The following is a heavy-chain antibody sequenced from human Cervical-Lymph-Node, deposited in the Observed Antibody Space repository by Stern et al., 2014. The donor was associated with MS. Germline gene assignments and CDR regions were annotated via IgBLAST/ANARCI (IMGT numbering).Heavy chain of an antibody. CDR3: ARGHWAAAGTYYYYGMDV. J-gene: IGHJ6*02. D-gene: IGHD6-13*01. Sequence: QVQLQQWGPGLVKPSETLSLTCTVSGGSISSYYWSWIRQPPGKGLEWIGYIYYSGSTNYNPSLKSRVTISVDTSKNQFSLKLSSVTAADTAVYYCARGHWAAAGTYYYYGMDVWGQGTTVTVSS. CDR2: IYYSGST. V-gene: IGHV4-59*01. CDR1: GGSISSYY.